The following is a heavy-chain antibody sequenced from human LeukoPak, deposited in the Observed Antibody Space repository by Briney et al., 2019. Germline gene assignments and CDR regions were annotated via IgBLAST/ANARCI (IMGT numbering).Heavy chain of an antibody. CDR1: GFTFSSYA. CDR3: AKVATIAHCSSTSCKNWFDP. D-gene: IGHD2-2*01. CDR2: ISGSGGST. V-gene: IGHV3-23*01. Sequence: GGSLRLSCAASGFTFSSYAMSWVRQAPGKGLEWVSAISGSGGSTYYADSVKGRFTISRDNSKNTLYLQMNSLRAEDTAVYYCAKVATIAHCSSTSCKNWFDPWGQGTLVTVSS. J-gene: IGHJ5*02.